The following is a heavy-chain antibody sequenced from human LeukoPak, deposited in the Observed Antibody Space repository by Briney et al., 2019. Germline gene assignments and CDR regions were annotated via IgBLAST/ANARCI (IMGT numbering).Heavy chain of an antibody. CDR3: AREMRQLTKLTFDY. V-gene: IGHV4-4*07. CDR2: IYTSGST. CDR1: GGSISSYY. D-gene: IGHD6-13*01. Sequence: SETLSLTCTVSGGSISSYYWSWIRQPAGKGLEWIGRIYTSGSTNYNPSLKSRVTMSVDTSKNQFSLKLSSVTAADTAVYYCAREMRQLTKLTFDYWGQGTLVTVSS. J-gene: IGHJ4*02.